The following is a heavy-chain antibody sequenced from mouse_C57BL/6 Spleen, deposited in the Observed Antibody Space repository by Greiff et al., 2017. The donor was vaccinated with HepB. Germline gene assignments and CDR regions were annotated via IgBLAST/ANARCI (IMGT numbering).Heavy chain of an antibody. V-gene: IGHV1-59*01. CDR3: ARAMPLYYFDY. J-gene: IGHJ2*01. CDR1: GYTFTSYW. Sequence: QVQLQQPGAELVRPGTSVKLTCKASGYTFTSYWMHWVKQRPGQGLEWIGVIDPSDSYTNYNQKFKGKATLTVDTSSSTAYMQLSSLTSEDSAVYYCARAMPLYYFDYWGQGTTLTVSS. D-gene: IGHD6-5*01. CDR2: IDPSDSYT.